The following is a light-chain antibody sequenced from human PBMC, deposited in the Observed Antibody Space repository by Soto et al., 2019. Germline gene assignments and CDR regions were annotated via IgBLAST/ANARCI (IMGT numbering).Light chain of an antibody. CDR2: DAS. J-gene: IGKJ1*01. Sequence: DIQMTQSPSTLSASVGDRVTITCRASQSISSWFAWYQQKPGKAPKLLIYDASSLESGVPSRFSGSGSGTEFTLTISSLQPDDFATYYCQQYNSSAGTFGQGTKVDIK. CDR1: QSISSW. V-gene: IGKV1-5*01. CDR3: QQYNSSAGT.